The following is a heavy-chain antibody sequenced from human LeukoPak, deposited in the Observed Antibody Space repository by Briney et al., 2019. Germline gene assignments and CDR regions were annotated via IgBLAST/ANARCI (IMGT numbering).Heavy chain of an antibody. Sequence: GGSLRLSCAASGFTFSSYAMSWVRQAPGKGLEWVSAISGSGGSTYYADSVKGRFTISRDNSKNTLYLQMNSLRAGDTAVYYCAKASRDGYNCVWGIDYWGQGTLVTVSS. D-gene: IGHD5-24*01. V-gene: IGHV3-23*01. CDR3: AKASRDGYNCVWGIDY. J-gene: IGHJ4*02. CDR1: GFTFSSYA. CDR2: ISGSGGST.